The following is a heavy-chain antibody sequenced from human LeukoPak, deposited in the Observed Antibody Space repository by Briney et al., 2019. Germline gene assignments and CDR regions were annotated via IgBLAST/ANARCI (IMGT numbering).Heavy chain of an antibody. CDR3: ARDEGGNPWLGLDY. Sequence: PSETLSLTCSVAGGSISTSDYYWGWIRQTPGKGLEWIASIYYTGSTYYRPSLRSRVTMSVDTSKNQFSLKLSTVTAADTAVYYCARDEGGNPWLGLDYWGQGTLVTVSS. D-gene: IGHD4-23*01. V-gene: IGHV4-39*02. CDR1: GGSISTSDYY. CDR2: IYYTGST. J-gene: IGHJ4*02.